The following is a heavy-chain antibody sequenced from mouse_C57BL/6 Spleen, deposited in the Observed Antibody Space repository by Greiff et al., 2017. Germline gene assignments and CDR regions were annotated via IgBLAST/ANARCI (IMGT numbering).Heavy chain of an antibody. CDR2: ISSGSSTI. CDR1: GFTFSDYG. D-gene: IGHD1-1*01. Sequence: EVMLVESGGGLVKPGGSLILSCAASGFTFSDYGMHWVRQAPEKGLEWVAYISSGSSTIYYADTVKGRFTISRDNAKNTLFLQMTSVRSEDTAMYYCARRGPEYGSIPFDDWGQGTTLTVSS. CDR3: ARRGPEYGSIPFDD. V-gene: IGHV5-17*01. J-gene: IGHJ2*01.